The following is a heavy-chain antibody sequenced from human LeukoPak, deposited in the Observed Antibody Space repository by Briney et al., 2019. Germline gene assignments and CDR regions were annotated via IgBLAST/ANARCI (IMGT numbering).Heavy chain of an antibody. V-gene: IGHV1-18*01. CDR1: GGTFSSYA. J-gene: IGHJ3*02. CDR2: ISAYNGNT. Sequence: ASVKVSCKASGGTFSSYAISWVRQAPGQGLEWMGWISAYNGNTNYAQKLQGRVTMTTDTSTSTAYMELRSLRSDDTAVYYCARDRRPMVRGVKSAFDIWGQGTMVTVSS. CDR3: ARDRRPMVRGVKSAFDI. D-gene: IGHD3-10*01.